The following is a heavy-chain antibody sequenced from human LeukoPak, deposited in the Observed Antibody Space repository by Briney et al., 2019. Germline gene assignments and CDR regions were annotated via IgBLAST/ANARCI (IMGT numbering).Heavy chain of an antibody. D-gene: IGHD2-15*01. J-gene: IGHJ5*02. CDR3: AKGGRESGGYNGWFEP. CDR1: GGSITSGAYC. Sequence: SETLSLTCTVSGGSITSGAYCWSWIRQHPGKGLEWIGYVCHDGGTSYNPSLKSRVTVAIDTSKNQFSLKLNSVTAADTAVFFCAKGGRESGGYNGWFEPWGQGTLVTVSS. CDR2: VCHDGGT. V-gene: IGHV4-31*03.